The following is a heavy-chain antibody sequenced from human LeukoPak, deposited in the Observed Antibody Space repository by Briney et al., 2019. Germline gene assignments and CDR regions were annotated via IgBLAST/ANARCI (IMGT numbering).Heavy chain of an antibody. CDR1: GGSISSYY. V-gene: IGHV4-4*09. CDR2: IYTSGST. Sequence: SETLSLTCTVPGGSISSYYWSWIRQPPGKGLEWIGYIYTSGSTNYNPSLKSRVTISVDTSKNQFSLKLSSVTAADTAVYYCARHLAAAGSYNWFDPWGQGTLVTVSS. CDR3: ARHLAAAGSYNWFDP. D-gene: IGHD6-13*01. J-gene: IGHJ5*02.